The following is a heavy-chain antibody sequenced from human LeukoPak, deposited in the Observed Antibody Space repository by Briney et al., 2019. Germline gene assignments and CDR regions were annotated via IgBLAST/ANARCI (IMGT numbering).Heavy chain of an antibody. Sequence: GGSLRLSCAASGFTFSSYSMNWVRQAPGKGLEWVSYISSSSSTIYYADSVKGRFTISRDNAKNSLCLQMNSLRAEDTAVYYCARDISLGIDYWGQGTLVTVSS. J-gene: IGHJ4*02. CDR2: ISSSSSTI. CDR3: ARDISLGIDY. V-gene: IGHV3-48*04. CDR1: GFTFSSYS. D-gene: IGHD1-14*01.